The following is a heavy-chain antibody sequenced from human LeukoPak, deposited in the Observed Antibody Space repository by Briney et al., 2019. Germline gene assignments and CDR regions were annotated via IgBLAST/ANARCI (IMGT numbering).Heavy chain of an antibody. Sequence: GASVKVSCKASGYTFTGYYMHWVRQAPGQGLEWMGWINPNSGGTNYAQKFQGRVTMTRDTSISTDYMELSRLRSDDTAVYYCARVYSSGWYYFDYWGQGTLVTVSS. CDR1: GYTFTGYY. CDR2: INPNSGGT. D-gene: IGHD6-19*01. J-gene: IGHJ4*02. CDR3: ARVYSSGWYYFDY. V-gene: IGHV1-2*02.